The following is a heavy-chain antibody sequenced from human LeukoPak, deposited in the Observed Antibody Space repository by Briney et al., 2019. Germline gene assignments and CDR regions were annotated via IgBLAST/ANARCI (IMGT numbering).Heavy chain of an antibody. CDR2: ISGSGGST. Sequence: GGSLRLSCAASGFTFTSYAMSWVRQAPGKGLEWVSAISGSGGSTYYADSVKGRFTISSDNSKNTLYLQMNSLRAEDTAVYYCAKRGAEVGATVAPGDYWGQGTLVTVSS. CDR3: AKRGAEVGATVAPGDY. D-gene: IGHD1-26*01. V-gene: IGHV3-23*01. J-gene: IGHJ4*02. CDR1: GFTFTSYA.